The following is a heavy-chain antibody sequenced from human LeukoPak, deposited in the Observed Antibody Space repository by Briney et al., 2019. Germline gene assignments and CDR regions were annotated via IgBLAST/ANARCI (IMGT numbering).Heavy chain of an antibody. J-gene: IGHJ4*02. Sequence: GESLKISCKGSEYSFATYWIGWVRQMPGQGLEWMGIIFPSDSDTRYSPSFQGRVTISADKSISTAYLQWSSLKASDTAIYYCASEYCSGGNCYFDYWGQGTLVTVSS. CDR2: IFPSDSDT. V-gene: IGHV5-51*01. CDR3: ASEYCSGGNCYFDY. CDR1: EYSFATYW. D-gene: IGHD2-15*01.